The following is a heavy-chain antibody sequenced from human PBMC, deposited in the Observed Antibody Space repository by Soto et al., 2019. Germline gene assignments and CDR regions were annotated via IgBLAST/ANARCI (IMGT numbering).Heavy chain of an antibody. V-gene: IGHV3-64D*06. CDR2: ISSNGGST. J-gene: IGHJ3*02. CDR3: VTLGYCSGGSCAGRAFDI. Sequence: LRLPSLASGFPFTSSAIPWVRHAPGRALEYVSAISSNGGSTYSADPVKGRFTISRDNSKNTLYLQMSSLRAEDTAVYYCVTLGYCSGGSCAGRAFDIWGQGTRVTVSS. D-gene: IGHD2-15*01. CDR1: GFPFTSSA.